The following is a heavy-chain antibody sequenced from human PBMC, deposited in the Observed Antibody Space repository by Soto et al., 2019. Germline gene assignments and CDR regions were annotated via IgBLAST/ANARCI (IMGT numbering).Heavy chain of an antibody. V-gene: IGHV4-59*01. CDR2: IYYSGST. D-gene: IGHD3-16*01. J-gene: IGHJ6*02. CDR1: GGSISSYY. CDR3: ARLRYGWRGYYYYGMDV. Sequence: SETLSLTCTVSGGSISSYYWSWIRQPPGKGLEWIGYIYYSGSTNYNPSLKSRVTISVDTSKNQFSLKLSSVTAADTAVYYCARLRYGWRGYYYYGMDVWGQGTTVTVSS.